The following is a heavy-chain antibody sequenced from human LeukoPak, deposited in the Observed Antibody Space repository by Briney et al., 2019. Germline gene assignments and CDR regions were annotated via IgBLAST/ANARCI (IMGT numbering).Heavy chain of an antibody. J-gene: IGHJ4*02. V-gene: IGHV3-53*01. CDR2: IYSGGST. D-gene: IGHD3-22*01. CDR1: GFTVNSNY. Sequence: GGSLRLSCAASGFTVNSNYMSWVRQAPGKGLEWVSVIYSGGSTYYADSVKGRFTISRDNSKNTLYLQMNSLRAEDTAVYYCARDLRDSSGYLLWNYWGQGTLVTVSS. CDR3: ARDLRDSSGYLLWNY.